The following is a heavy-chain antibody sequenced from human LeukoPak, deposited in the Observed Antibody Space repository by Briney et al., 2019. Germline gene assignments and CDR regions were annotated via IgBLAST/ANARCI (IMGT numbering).Heavy chain of an antibody. CDR3: ARTDYVDAFDI. J-gene: IGHJ3*02. Sequence: ASVKVSCKAFGYPFTSYGISWVRQAPGQGLEWMGWISAYNGNTNYAQKLQGRVTMTTDTSTSTAYMELRNLRSDDTAVYYCARTDYVDAFDIWGEGTMVTVSS. CDR1: GYPFTSYG. D-gene: IGHD3-10*02. V-gene: IGHV1-18*01. CDR2: ISAYNGNT.